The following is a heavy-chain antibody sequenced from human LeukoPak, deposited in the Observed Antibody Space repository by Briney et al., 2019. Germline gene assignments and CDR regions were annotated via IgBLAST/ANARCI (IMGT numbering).Heavy chain of an antibody. CDR3: ARRTGSYYGSGSAPNY. Sequence: PSETLSLTCTASGGSISSYYWSWIRQPPGKGLEWIGEINHSGSTNYDPSLKSRVTISVDTSKNQFSLKLSSVTAADTAVYYCARRTGSYYGSGSAPNYWGQGTLVTVSS. D-gene: IGHD3-10*01. CDR2: INHSGST. V-gene: IGHV4-34*01. J-gene: IGHJ4*02. CDR1: GGSISSYY.